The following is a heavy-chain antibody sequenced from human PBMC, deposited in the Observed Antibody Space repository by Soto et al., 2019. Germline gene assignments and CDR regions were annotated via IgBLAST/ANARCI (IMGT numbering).Heavy chain of an antibody. CDR3: ARDTVNGDYYFDY. D-gene: IGHD4-17*01. CDR1: GFTFSSYW. CDR2: IKQDGSEK. Sequence: GGSLRLSCAASGFTFSSYWMSWVRQAPGKGLEWVANIKQDGSEKYYVDSVKGRFTISRDNAKNSLYLQMNSLRAEDTAVYYCARDTVNGDYYFDYWGQGTLVTVSS. V-gene: IGHV3-7*01. J-gene: IGHJ4*02.